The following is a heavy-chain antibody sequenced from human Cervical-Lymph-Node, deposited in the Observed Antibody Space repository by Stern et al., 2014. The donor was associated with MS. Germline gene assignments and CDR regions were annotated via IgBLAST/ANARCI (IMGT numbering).Heavy chain of an antibody. D-gene: IGHD1-26*01. CDR1: GGTCSRNT. V-gene: IGHV1-69*06. Sequence: QVQLVESGAEVKKPGSSVKVSCKASGGTCSRNTISWVRQAPGQGLEWMGGIIPRFGTADYAQKFQDRVTVTADTSTSTAYMEMSSLRSEDTAVYYCTTWTTSVSYWGQGTLVTVSS. J-gene: IGHJ4*02. CDR2: IIPRFGTA. CDR3: TTWTTSVSY.